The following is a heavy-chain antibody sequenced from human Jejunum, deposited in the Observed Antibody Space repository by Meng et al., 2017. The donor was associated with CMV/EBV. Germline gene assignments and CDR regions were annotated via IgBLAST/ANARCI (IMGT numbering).Heavy chain of an antibody. CDR3: ATRSSSWYRGWFDP. Sequence: SGFTFSNFAMHWVRQAPGKGLEWVATVSYDGNNKYYGDSVRGRFSVSRDNSKNTLYLQMNSLKADDTATYYCATRSSSWYRGWFDPWGQGALVTVSS. D-gene: IGHD6-13*01. V-gene: IGHV3-30*04. CDR1: GFTFSNFA. CDR2: VSYDGNNK. J-gene: IGHJ5*02.